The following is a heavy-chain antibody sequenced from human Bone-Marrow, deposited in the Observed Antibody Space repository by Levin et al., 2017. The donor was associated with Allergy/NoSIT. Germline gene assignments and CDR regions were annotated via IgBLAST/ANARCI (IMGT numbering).Heavy chain of an antibody. Sequence: GGSLRLSCTTSGFTFRTTSMSWVRQAPGRGLEWISLISASGSSTFYADSVIGRGTISRDNFNNTLYLQLNSLRAEDTAIYFCTREDSRTIDFWGQGTLVTVSS. V-gene: IGHV3-23*01. CDR3: TREDSRTIDF. CDR1: GFTFRTTS. D-gene: IGHD1/OR15-1a*01. J-gene: IGHJ4*02. CDR2: ISASGSST.